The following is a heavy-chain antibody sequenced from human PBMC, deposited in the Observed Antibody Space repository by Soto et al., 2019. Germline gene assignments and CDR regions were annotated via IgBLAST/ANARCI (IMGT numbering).Heavy chain of an antibody. Sequence: QVQLQQWGAGLLKPSETLSLTCAVYGGSFSGYYWSWIRQPPGKGLEWIGEINHSGSTNYNPSLKSRVTISVDTSNNQFSLKLSSVTAADTAVYYWARQWMVAARPLDYWGQGTLVTVSS. J-gene: IGHJ4*02. CDR3: ARQWMVAARPLDY. V-gene: IGHV4-34*01. CDR2: INHSGST. CDR1: GGSFSGYY. D-gene: IGHD6-6*01.